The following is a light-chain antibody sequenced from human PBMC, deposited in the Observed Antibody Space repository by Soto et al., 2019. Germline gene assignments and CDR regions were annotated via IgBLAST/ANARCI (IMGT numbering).Light chain of an antibody. J-gene: IGKJ1*01. CDR1: QNINTY. CDR3: QQTYNTPRT. V-gene: IGKV1-39*01. CDR2: GAS. Sequence: DILLTQSPSSLSASVGDRVTITCRASQNINTYLHWYQQKPGRAPNLLISGASVLLSGVPSRFVGSGSGREFTLTVTSLQPDDFATYYCQQTYNTPRTFGQGTNVEAK.